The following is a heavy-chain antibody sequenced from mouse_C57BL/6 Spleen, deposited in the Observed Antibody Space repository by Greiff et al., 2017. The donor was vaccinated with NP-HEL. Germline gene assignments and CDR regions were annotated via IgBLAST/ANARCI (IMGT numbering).Heavy chain of an antibody. D-gene: IGHD4-1*01. CDR2: ISSGSSTI. J-gene: IGHJ4*01. Sequence: DVMLVESGGGLVKPGGSLKLSCAASGFTFSDYGMHWVRQAPEKGLEWVAYISSGSSTIYYADTVKGRFTISRDNAKNTLFLQMTSLRSEDTAMYYCARNLGPYYAMDYWGQGTSVTVSS. V-gene: IGHV5-17*01. CDR3: ARNLGPYYAMDY. CDR1: GFTFSDYG.